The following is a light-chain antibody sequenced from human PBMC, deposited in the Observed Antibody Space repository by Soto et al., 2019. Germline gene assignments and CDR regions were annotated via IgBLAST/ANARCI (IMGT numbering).Light chain of an antibody. Sequence: DIVVTQSPDSLAVSLGERATINCRSSQSVLYSSNNKNYLAWFQQKPGQPPKLLIYWASTRESGVPDRFSGSGSGTDFTLTISSLQAEAVAVYYCQQYYTTPFTFGPGTKVDFK. CDR2: WAS. CDR3: QQYYTTPFT. V-gene: IGKV4-1*01. CDR1: QSVLYSSNNKNY. J-gene: IGKJ3*01.